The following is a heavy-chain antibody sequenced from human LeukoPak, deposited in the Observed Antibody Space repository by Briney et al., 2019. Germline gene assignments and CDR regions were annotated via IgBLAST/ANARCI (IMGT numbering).Heavy chain of an antibody. CDR1: GYIFTSYF. V-gene: IGHV1-46*01. CDR3: ARVRRNGDYDY. Sequence: GASVKVSCKASGYIFTSYFLYWVRQAPGQGLEWMGLINPSGGSTRYAQKFQGRVTMTRDMSTSTVYMELSSLRSEDTAVYYCARVRRNGDYDYWGQGTLVTVSS. CDR2: INPSGGST. D-gene: IGHD4-17*01. J-gene: IGHJ4*02.